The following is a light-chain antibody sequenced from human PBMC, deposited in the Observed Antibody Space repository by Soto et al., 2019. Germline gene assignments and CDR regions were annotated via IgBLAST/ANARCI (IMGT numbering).Light chain of an antibody. J-gene: IGLJ2*01. V-gene: IGLV3-21*01. Sequence: SYELTQPPSVSVAPGETARISCGGTNVGSRSVHWYQQKPGQAPFLVIYYDSERPSGIPERFSGSNSGNTATLIISRVEAGDEADYYCQVWEATGDQVVFGGGTKLTVL. CDR2: YDS. CDR1: NVGSRS. CDR3: QVWEATGDQVV.